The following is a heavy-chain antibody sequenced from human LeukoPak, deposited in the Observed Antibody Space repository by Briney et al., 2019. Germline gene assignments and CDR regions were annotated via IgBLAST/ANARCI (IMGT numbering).Heavy chain of an antibody. V-gene: IGHV3-74*01. Sequence: GGSLRLSCAASGFTFSSYWMHWVRQAPGKGLVWVSHINTDGSSTTYADSVKGRLTISRDNAKNTLYLQMNSLRAEDTAVYYCARSGGSSSLGYWPQGTLVTVSS. CDR1: GFTFSSYW. D-gene: IGHD6-6*01. CDR2: INTDGSST. J-gene: IGHJ4*02. CDR3: ARSGGSSSLGY.